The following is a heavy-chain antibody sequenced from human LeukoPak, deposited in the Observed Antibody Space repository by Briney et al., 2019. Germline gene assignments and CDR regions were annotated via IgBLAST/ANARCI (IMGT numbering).Heavy chain of an antibody. CDR3: TRENYYGSGRDFDY. Sequence: GGSLRLSCTASGFTFGDYAMSWFRQAPGKGLEWVGFIRSKAYGGTTEYAASVKGRFTISRDDSKSIAYLQMNSLKTEDTAVYYCTRENYYGSGRDFDYWGQGTLVTVSS. CDR2: IRSKAYGGTT. D-gene: IGHD3-10*01. J-gene: IGHJ4*02. V-gene: IGHV3-49*03. CDR1: GFTFGDYA.